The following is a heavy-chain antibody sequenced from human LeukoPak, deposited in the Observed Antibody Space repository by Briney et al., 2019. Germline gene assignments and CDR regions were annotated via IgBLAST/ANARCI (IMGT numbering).Heavy chain of an antibody. Sequence: PETLSLTCAVFGGSFSGYYWNWIRQPPGKGLESIGEINHSGSTNYNPSLKSRVSISVDTSKNQFSLKLGSVTAADTAVYYCARWGTYASTSNWFDPWGQGTLVTVSS. D-gene: IGHD2-2*01. J-gene: IGHJ5*02. CDR3: ARWGTYASTSNWFDP. CDR2: INHSGST. V-gene: IGHV4-34*01. CDR1: GGSFSGYY.